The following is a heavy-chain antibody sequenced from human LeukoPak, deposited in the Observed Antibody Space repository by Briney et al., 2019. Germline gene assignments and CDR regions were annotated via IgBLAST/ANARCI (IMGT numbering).Heavy chain of an antibody. D-gene: IGHD4-11*01. Sequence: GASVKVSCKASGGTFSSYAISWVRQAPGQGLEWMGGIIPIFGTANYAQKFQGRVAITADESTSTAYMELSSLRSEDTAVYYCARVSVAIAVTLPYSWYFDLWGRGTLVTVSS. CDR2: IIPIFGTA. J-gene: IGHJ2*01. CDR3: ARVSVAIAVTLPYSWYFDL. CDR1: GGTFSSYA. V-gene: IGHV1-69*13.